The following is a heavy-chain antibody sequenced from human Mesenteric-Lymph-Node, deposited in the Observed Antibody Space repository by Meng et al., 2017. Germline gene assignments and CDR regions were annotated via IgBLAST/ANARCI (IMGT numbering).Heavy chain of an antibody. D-gene: IGHD2-2*01. J-gene: IGHJ4*02. CDR2: INHSGSP. CDR1: GGSFSGYY. Sequence: QVQLQQWGAGLWKPSETLSLTCAVQGGSFSGYYWSWIRQPPGKGLEWIGEINHSGSPNYNPSLKSRVTISVDTSKNQFSLKLSSVTAADTAVYYCARTIGGADIVVVPAAYYFDYLGQGTLVTVSS. V-gene: IGHV4-34*01. CDR3: ARTIGGADIVVVPAAYYFDY.